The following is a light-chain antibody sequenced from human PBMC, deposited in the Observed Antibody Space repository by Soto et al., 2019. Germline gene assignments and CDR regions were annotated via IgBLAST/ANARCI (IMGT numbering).Light chain of an antibody. J-gene: IGKJ2*01. CDR3: QQYSNWPPYT. CDR2: AAS. Sequence: EIVMTQSPATLSVSPGERATLSCRASQSVSSKLAWYQQKPGQAPRLLIYAASTRATSIPDRFSGSGSGTEFTLTITSLQSEDFAVYYCQQYSNWPPYTFGQGTKLEIK. CDR1: QSVSSK. V-gene: IGKV3-15*01.